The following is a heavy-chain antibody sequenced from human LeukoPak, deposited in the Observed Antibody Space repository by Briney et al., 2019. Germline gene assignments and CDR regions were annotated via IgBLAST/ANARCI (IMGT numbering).Heavy chain of an antibody. V-gene: IGHV3-23*01. CDR1: GFAFSNFA. Sequence: GGSLRLSCAASGFAFSNFAMSWVRQAPGKGLEWVSAMSGSGYYTYYVESVKGRFTISRDNSKNTLYLHMNSLRADDTAVYYCAKMEGQRLYDYCMDVWGRGTTITVSS. CDR2: MSGSGYYT. D-gene: IGHD3-3*01. CDR3: AKMEGQRLYDYCMDV. J-gene: IGHJ6*03.